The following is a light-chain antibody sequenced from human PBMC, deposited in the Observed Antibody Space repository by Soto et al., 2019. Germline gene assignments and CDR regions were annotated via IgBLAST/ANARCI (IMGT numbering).Light chain of an antibody. CDR1: SSDVGGYNY. V-gene: IGLV2-8*01. Sequence: QSALTQPPSASGAPGQSVTISCTGTSSDVGGYNYVSWFQQHPGRAPKLMIYEVSKRPSGVPDRFSGSKSGNTASLTVSGLQAEDEADYFCTSYAATYIVLVGGGPQLTVL. J-gene: IGLJ2*01. CDR2: EVS. CDR3: TSYAATYIVL.